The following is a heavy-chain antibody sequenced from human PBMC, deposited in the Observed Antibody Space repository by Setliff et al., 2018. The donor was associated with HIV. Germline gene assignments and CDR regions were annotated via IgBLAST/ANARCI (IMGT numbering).Heavy chain of an antibody. CDR2: IYPGDSDT. D-gene: IGHD2-21*01. J-gene: IGHJ6*03. CDR1: GYIFTDYW. Sequence: GESLKISCEASGYIFTDYWIGWVRQMPGKGLEWMGIIYPGDSDTRYSPSFQGQVTFSADKSISAVYLQWDSLKASDSAIYYCARAPRSPLRWRDNLLSSSSFFMDIWGKGTTVTVSS. V-gene: IGHV5-51*01. CDR3: ARAPRSPLRWRDNLLSSSSFFMDI.